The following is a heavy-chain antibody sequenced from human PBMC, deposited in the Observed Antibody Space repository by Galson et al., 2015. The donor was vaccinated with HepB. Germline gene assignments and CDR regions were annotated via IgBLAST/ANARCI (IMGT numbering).Heavy chain of an antibody. CDR3: ARQGGSGYNSEFDY. CDR1: GGTFSNYA. V-gene: IGHV1-69*01. CDR2: IIPIFDTT. J-gene: IGHJ4*02. Sequence: SCKASGGTFSNYAISWVRQAPGQGLEWMGGIIPIFDTTNYAQKFQGRVTITADESTNTAYMELSSLRFEDTAAYYCARQGGSGYNSEFDYWGQGTLVTVSS. D-gene: IGHD5-24*01.